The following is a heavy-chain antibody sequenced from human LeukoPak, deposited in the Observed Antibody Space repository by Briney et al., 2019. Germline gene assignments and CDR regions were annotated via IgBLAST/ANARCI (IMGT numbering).Heavy chain of an antibody. CDR1: GFTFSSYG. Sequence: PGGSLRLSCAASGFTFSSYGMSWVRQAPGKGLEWVSAISGSGGSTYYADSVKGRFTISRDNAENSLYLHMNSLRAEDTAVYYCARGLWSGTYWGQGSLVTVSS. CDR2: ISGSGGST. D-gene: IGHD3-10*01. V-gene: IGHV3-23*01. J-gene: IGHJ4*02. CDR3: ARGLWSGTY.